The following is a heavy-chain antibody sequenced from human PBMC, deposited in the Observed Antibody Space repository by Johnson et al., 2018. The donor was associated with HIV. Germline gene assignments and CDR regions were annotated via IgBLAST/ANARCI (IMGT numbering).Heavy chain of an antibody. CDR2: IHWNAGNT. D-gene: IGHD1-26*01. CDR1: GFTFVDYD. V-gene: IGHV3-20*04. Sequence: VQLVESGGYVVRPGGSLRLSCAASGFTFVDYDMNWVRQAPGKGLEWVSGIHWNAGNTGYVDAVKGRFTISRDNAKNSLYLKMNSLRAEDTALYYCARRSGTWDAFDIWGQGTMVTVSS. J-gene: IGHJ3*02. CDR3: ARRSGTWDAFDI.